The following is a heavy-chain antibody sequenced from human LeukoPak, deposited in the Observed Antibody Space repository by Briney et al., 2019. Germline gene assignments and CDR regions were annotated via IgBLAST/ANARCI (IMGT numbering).Heavy chain of an antibody. Sequence: GGSLRLSCAASGFTFSSYSMNWVRQAPGKGLEWVSSISSSSSYIYYADSVKGRFTISRDNSKNTLYLQMNSLRAEDTAVYYCASSTYYYGSGSYRDYWGQGTLVTVSS. CDR2: ISSSSSYI. CDR1: GFTFSSYS. D-gene: IGHD3-10*01. V-gene: IGHV3-21*01. J-gene: IGHJ4*02. CDR3: ASSTYYYGSGSYRDY.